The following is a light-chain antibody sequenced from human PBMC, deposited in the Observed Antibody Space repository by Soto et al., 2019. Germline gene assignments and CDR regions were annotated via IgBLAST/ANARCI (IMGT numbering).Light chain of an antibody. Sequence: EIVLTQSPGTLALSPGEGAALSCRASQSVSNSYLAWYQQKPGQAPRLLIYGASSRATGIPDRFSGSGSGTDFALTISRLEPADFAVYYCQQYGSSPLTFGGGTKVDIK. CDR2: GAS. V-gene: IGKV3-20*01. CDR1: QSVSNSY. J-gene: IGKJ4*01. CDR3: QQYGSSPLT.